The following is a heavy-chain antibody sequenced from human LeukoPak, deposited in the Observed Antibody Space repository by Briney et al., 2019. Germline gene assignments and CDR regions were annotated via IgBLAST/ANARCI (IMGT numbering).Heavy chain of an antibody. CDR3: AKGNCRGTSCYSDY. CDR1: GFTFSSYG. CDR2: IWYDGSDN. Sequence: GGSLRLSCAASGFTFSSYGMHWVRQAPGKGLEWVAVIWYDGSDNYYADSVKGRFTISRDDSKNTVYLQMDSLRAEDTAVYYCAKGNCRGTSCYSDYWGQGTLVTVSS. D-gene: IGHD2-2*02. J-gene: IGHJ4*02. V-gene: IGHV3-33*06.